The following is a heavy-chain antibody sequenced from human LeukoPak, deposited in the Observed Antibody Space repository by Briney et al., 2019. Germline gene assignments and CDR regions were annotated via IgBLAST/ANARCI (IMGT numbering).Heavy chain of an antibody. CDR3: AKNMPENYDFWSGYFSHRDPDYYYYYMDV. Sequence: GGSLRLSCAASGFTFSSYAMSWVRQAPGKGLEWVSAISGSGGSTYYADSVKGRFTISRDNSKNTLYQQMNSLRAEDTAVYYCAKNMPENYDFWSGYFSHRDPDYYYYYMDVWGKGTTVTVSS. D-gene: IGHD3-3*01. CDR2: ISGSGGST. V-gene: IGHV3-23*01. CDR1: GFTFSSYA. J-gene: IGHJ6*03.